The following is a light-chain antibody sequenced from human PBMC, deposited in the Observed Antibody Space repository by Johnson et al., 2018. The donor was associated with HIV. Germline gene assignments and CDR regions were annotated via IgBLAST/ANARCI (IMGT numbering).Light chain of an antibody. CDR2: DNN. CDR3: GTWDSSLSAFYV. J-gene: IGLJ1*01. Sequence: QPVLTQPPSVSAAPGQKVTISCSGSSSNIGNNYVSWYQQLPGTAPKLLIYDNNKRPSGIPDRFSGSKSGTSATLGLTGLQTGDEADYYCGTWDSSLSAFYVFGTGTKVTVL. V-gene: IGLV1-51*01. CDR1: SSNIGNNY.